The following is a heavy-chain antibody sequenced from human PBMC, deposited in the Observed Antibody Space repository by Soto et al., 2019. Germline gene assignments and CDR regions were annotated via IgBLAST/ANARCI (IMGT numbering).Heavy chain of an antibody. J-gene: IGHJ4*02. CDR3: ARNLRYDPTWNGY. D-gene: IGHD3-22*01. CDR2: INHSGST. CDR1: GGSFSGYY. Sequence: SETLSLTCAVYGGSFSGYYWSWIRQPPGKGLEWIGEINHSGSTNYNPSLKSRDTISEDTSKNQFSLKLSSVTAADTAVYYCARNLRYDPTWNGYWGQGTLVTVSS. V-gene: IGHV4-34*01.